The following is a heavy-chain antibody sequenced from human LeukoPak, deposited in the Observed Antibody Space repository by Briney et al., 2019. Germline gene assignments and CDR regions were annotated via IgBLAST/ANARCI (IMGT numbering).Heavy chain of an antibody. Sequence: SQTLSLTCTVSGGSISSGGYYWSWIRQHPGKGLEWIGYIYYSGSTYYNPSLKSRVTISVDTSKNQFSLKLSSVTAADTAVYYCARDHGQLLAWFDPWGQGTLATVSS. D-gene: IGHD2-2*01. J-gene: IGHJ5*02. CDR3: ARDHGQLLAWFDP. CDR2: IYYSGST. V-gene: IGHV4-31*03. CDR1: GGSISSGGYY.